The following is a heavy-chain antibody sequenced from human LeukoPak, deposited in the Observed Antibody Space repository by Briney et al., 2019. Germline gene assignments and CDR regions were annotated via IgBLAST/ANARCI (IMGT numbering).Heavy chain of an antibody. V-gene: IGHV1-69*04. J-gene: IGHJ2*01. D-gene: IGHD1-26*01. CDR3: ARDRGGYGLYWYFDL. Sequence: GASVKVSCKASGGTFSSYTISWVRQAPGQGLEWMGRIIPILGIANYAQKFQGRVTITADKSTSTAYMELSSLRSDDTAVYYCARDRGGYGLYWYFDLWGRGTLVTVSS. CDR2: IIPILGIA. CDR1: GGTFSSYT.